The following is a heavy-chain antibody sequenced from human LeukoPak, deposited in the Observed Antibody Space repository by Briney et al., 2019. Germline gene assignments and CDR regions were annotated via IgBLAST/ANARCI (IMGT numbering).Heavy chain of an antibody. V-gene: IGHV1-2*02. D-gene: IGHD2-2*01. J-gene: IGHJ4*02. CDR2: INPDSGGT. CDR3: ARDLFDIVVVPAAYVDY. Sequence: ASVKVSCKASGYIFTDHYMHWVRQAPGQGLEWMGWINPDSGGTNYAQKFQGRVTMTRDTSISTAYMELSRLRSDDTAVYYCARDLFDIVVVPAAYVDYWGQGTLVTVSS. CDR1: GYIFTDHY.